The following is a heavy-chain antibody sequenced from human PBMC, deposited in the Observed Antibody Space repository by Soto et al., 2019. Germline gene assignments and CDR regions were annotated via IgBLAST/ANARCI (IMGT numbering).Heavy chain of an antibody. Sequence: PSETLSLTCTVSGDSTSGYYWSWIRQPPGKGLEWIGYMYHSGGSNYNPSLKSRVTISVDTSKNQISLKLTSVTAADTAVDYFGGGAPAGDYVWGGYTAARQYYFDYWGQGTLVTVSS. D-gene: IGHD3-16*01. V-gene: IGHV4-59*01. CDR3: GGGAPAGDYVWGGYTAARQYYFDY. CDR2: MYHSGGS. CDR1: GDSTSGYY. J-gene: IGHJ4*02.